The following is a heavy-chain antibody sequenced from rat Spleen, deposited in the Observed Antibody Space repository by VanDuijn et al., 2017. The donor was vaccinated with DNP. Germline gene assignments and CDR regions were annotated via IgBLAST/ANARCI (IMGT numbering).Heavy chain of an antibody. J-gene: IGHJ2*01. D-gene: IGHD1-11*01. CDR1: GFTFSDYA. CDR3: AKGPNYGGWSDYFDY. CDR2: IIYDGSST. V-gene: IGHV5-7*01. Sequence: EVQLVESGGGLVQPGRSMKLSCAASGFTFSDYAMAWVRQAPKKGLEWVATIIYDGSSTYYRDSVKGRFTISRDNAKSTLYLQMSKVGSEDTTIYYCAKGPNYGGWSDYFDYWGQGVMVTVSS.